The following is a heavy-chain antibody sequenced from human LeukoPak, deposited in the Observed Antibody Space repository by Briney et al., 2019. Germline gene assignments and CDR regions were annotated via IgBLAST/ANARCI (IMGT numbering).Heavy chain of an antibody. V-gene: IGHV4-34*01. J-gene: IGHJ5*02. CDR1: GGSLSGSY. CDR3: AGLYCSSTSCVFDP. Sequence: SETLSLTCAVYGGSLSGSYWSWIRQPPGKGLEWIGYIYHSGSTYYNPSLKSRVTISVDRSKNQFSLKLSSVTAADTAVYYCAGLYCSSTSCVFDPWGQGTLVTVSS. CDR2: IYHSGST. D-gene: IGHD2-2*01.